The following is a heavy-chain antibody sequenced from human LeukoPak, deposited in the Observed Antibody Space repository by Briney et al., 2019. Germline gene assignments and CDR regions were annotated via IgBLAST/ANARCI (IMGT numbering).Heavy chain of an antibody. V-gene: IGHV4-34*01. J-gene: IGHJ4*02. CDR2: INHSGST. D-gene: IGHD3-22*01. Sequence: PSETLSLTCAVYGGSFSGYYWSWIRQPPGKELEWIGEINHSGSTNYNPSRKSRVTISVDTSKTQFSLKLNSVTAADTAVYYCARTSSGYYNYWGQGTLVTVSS. CDR1: GGSFSGYY. CDR3: ARTSSGYYNY.